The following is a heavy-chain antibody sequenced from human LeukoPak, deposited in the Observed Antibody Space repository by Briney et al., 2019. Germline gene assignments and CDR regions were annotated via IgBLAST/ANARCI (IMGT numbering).Heavy chain of an antibody. CDR3: AREWQGGIAAAGTRIEGDY. D-gene: IGHD6-13*01. CDR2: IKQDGSEK. CDR1: GFTVSGYW. Sequence: GGSLTLACAVSGFTVSGYWMTWVRQAPGKGLEWVANIKQDGSEKNYVDSVKGRFTISRDNAENSLFLQMNSLRVEDTAVYYCAREWQGGIAAAGTRIEGDYWGEGTLVAVSS. J-gene: IGHJ4*02. V-gene: IGHV3-7*01.